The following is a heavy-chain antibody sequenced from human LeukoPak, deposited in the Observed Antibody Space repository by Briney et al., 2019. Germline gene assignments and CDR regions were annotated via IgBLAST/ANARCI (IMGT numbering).Heavy chain of an antibody. Sequence: ASVKVSCKASGYTFTSYGISWVRQAPGQGLEWMGWISAYNGNTNYAQKIQGRVTMTTDTSTSTAYMELRSLRADDTAVYCCARTRRDGYLYFDYWGQGTLVTVSS. CDR2: ISAYNGNT. D-gene: IGHD5-24*01. J-gene: IGHJ4*02. V-gene: IGHV1-18*01. CDR3: ARTRRDGYLYFDY. CDR1: GYTFTSYG.